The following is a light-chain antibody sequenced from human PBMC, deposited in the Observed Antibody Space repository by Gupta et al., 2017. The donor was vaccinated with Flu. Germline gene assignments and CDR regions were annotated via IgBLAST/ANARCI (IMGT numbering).Light chain of an antibody. CDR3: QQTYWPHQQT. CDR1: QNIGIS. J-gene: IGKJ2*01. Sequence: SSLSASIGDTVSIACRASQNIGISLIWYKQKPGKAPQLIIYAASTWQPGVPSRFSGSGYGTDFTLTITGLQPEDFASYHCQQTYWPHQQTFGPGTKLEIK. V-gene: IGKV1-39*01. CDR2: AAS.